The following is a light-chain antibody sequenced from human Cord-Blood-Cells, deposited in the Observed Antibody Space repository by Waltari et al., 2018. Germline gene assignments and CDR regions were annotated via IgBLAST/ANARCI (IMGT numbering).Light chain of an antibody. V-gene: IGKV3-11*01. Sequence: EIVLTQYPATLSLSPGERATLSCRASQIVSSYLAWYPQKPGQAPRLRIYDASNSATGIPASFSGSGSGTDFTLTISSLEPEDFAVYDCQQRSNWPTFGGGTKVEIK. CDR3: QQRSNWPT. J-gene: IGKJ4*01. CDR1: QIVSSY. CDR2: DAS.